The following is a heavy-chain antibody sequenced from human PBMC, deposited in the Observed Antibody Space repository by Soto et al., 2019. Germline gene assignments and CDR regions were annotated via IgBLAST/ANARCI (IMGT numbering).Heavy chain of an antibody. D-gene: IGHD1-26*01. V-gene: IGHV3-30*18. CDR3: AEGFGNYWAFGH. J-gene: IGHJ4*02. CDR2: ISNDGSNK. CDR1: GFSFSTYG. Sequence: QVHLVESGGGVVQPGRSLRLSCAASGFSFSTYGMHWVRQAPGKGLEWVAFISNDGSNKYYADSVKGRFTISRDNSKNTAYLQMNSLGGEDPAVYYCAEGFGNYWAFGHWGQGTLVTVSS.